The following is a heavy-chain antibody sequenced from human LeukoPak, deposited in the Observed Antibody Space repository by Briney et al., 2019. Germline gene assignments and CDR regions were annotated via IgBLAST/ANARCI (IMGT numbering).Heavy chain of an antibody. J-gene: IGHJ6*03. CDR3: ARVSTTGYDYHMDV. Sequence: PGGSLRLSCAASGFTFSTYSIIWLRQAPGKGLEWVSSISSSSTYIYYGDSVKGRFTISRDNAKNSSYLQMSSLRAEDTAVYYCARVSTTGYDYHMDVWGKGTAVTISS. V-gene: IGHV3-21*01. CDR1: GFTFSTYS. D-gene: IGHD2-8*02. CDR2: ISSSSTYI.